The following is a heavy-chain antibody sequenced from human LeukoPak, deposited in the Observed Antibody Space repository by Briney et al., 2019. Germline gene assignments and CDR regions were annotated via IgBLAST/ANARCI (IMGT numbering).Heavy chain of an antibody. CDR2: IYYSGST. V-gene: IGHV4-39*07. CDR1: GGSISSSSYY. Sequence: SETLSLTCTVSGGSISSSSYYWGWIRQPPGKGLEWIGSIYYSGSTYYNPSLKSRVTISVDTSKNQFSLKLSSVTAADTAVYYCARVCQVAVYYDFWSGYRFDPWGQGTLVTVSS. CDR3: ARVCQVAVYYDFWSGYRFDP. D-gene: IGHD3-3*01. J-gene: IGHJ5*02.